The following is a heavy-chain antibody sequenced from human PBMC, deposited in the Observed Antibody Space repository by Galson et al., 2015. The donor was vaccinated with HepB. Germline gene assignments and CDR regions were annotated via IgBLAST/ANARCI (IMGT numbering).Heavy chain of an antibody. V-gene: IGHV3-23*01. CDR2: ISGSGRST. Sequence: SLRLSCAASGFTFSSYGMNWVRQAPGKGLEWVSSISGSGRSTYYADSVKGRFTISRDNSKNTLYLQMNSLRVEDTAVYYCAKGGQLPTFYYYGMDVWGQGTTVTVSS. J-gene: IGHJ6*02. D-gene: IGHD6-25*01. CDR1: GFTFSSYG. CDR3: AKGGQLPTFYYYGMDV.